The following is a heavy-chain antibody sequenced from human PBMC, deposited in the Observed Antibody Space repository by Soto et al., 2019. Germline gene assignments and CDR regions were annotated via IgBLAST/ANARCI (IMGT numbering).Heavy chain of an antibody. Sequence: QVQLQESGPGLVKPSQTLSLTCTVSGGSISSGGYYWSWIRQHPGKGLEWIGYIYYSGSTYYNPSPKGSVNISVNQSKNQFSLKVSFGTAAGPAVYYCARGDYYGSGRGGFDYWGQGTLVTVSS. D-gene: IGHD3-10*01. J-gene: IGHJ4*02. V-gene: IGHV4-31*01. CDR1: GGSISSGGYY. CDR2: IYYSGST. CDR3: ARGDYYGSGRGGFDY.